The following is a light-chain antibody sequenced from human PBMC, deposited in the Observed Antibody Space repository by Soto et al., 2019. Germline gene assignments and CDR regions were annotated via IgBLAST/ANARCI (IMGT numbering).Light chain of an antibody. J-gene: IGKJ1*01. V-gene: IGKV3-11*01. Sequence: IELTQSAATLSLSPGERATLSCRASQSVSSYLAWYQQKPGQAPRLLIYDASNRATGIPARFSGSGSGTDFTLTISSLEPEDFAVYYCQQRSIWPLTFGQGTKVDI. CDR2: DAS. CDR3: QQRSIWPLT. CDR1: QSVSSY.